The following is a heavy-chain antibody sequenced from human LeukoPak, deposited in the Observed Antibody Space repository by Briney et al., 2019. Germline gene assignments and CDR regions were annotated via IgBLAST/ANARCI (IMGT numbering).Heavy chain of an antibody. V-gene: IGHV1-8*03. J-gene: IGHJ4*02. D-gene: IGHD6-13*01. CDR1: GYSFNDYY. CDR2: INPGNTNT. CDR3: ARVGAAAAGY. Sequence: ASVKVSCKTSGYSFNDYYINWVRQATGHGLEWMGWINPGNTNTGYAQKFQGRVTITRNTSISTVYMELRSLTSEDTAMYYCARVGAAAAGYWGQGTLVTVSS.